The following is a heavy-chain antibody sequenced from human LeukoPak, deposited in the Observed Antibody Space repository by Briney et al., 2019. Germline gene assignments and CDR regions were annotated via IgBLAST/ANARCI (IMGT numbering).Heavy chain of an antibody. J-gene: IGHJ3*02. V-gene: IGHV4-39*07. D-gene: IGHD3-10*02. Sequence: SETLSLTCSVSGGSISSSTYYCGWIRQPPGKGLEWIGSIYYTGSTYYNPSLKSRVTISVDTSKNQFSLKLTSVTAADTAVYYCATDTRFGEFDIWGQGTMVTVSS. CDR3: ATDTRFGEFDI. CDR1: GGSISSSTYY. CDR2: IYYTGST.